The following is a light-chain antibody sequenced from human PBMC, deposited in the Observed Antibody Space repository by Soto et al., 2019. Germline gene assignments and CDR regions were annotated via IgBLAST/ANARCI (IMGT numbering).Light chain of an antibody. CDR1: SSDIGSYYH. V-gene: IGLV2-14*03. CDR3: ISYTDRQSYL. Sequence: QSALTQPASVSGSPGQSITISCSGTSSDIGSYYHVAWYQQFPGKSPKLIIYAVSDRPSGVSDRFSGSKSGISASLTISGLQTEDEADYYCISYTDRQSYLFGTGTKVTVL. CDR2: AVS. J-gene: IGLJ1*01.